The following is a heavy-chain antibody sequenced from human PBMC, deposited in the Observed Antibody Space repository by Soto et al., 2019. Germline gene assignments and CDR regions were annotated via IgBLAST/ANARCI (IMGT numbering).Heavy chain of an antibody. V-gene: IGHV1-46*01. D-gene: IGHD3-3*02. J-gene: IGHJ4*02. CDR2: INPSGGGT. CDR1: GYTFLDFY. CDR3: ARDKPFSAGY. Sequence: QVQLVQSGTEVKKPGASVKVSCKASGYTFLDFYIHWVRQAPGQGLEWMGFINPSGGGTTYAQKFQGRLTTTRDTSTSTVYMELISLRSEDTAIYYCARDKPFSAGYWGQGTLVT.